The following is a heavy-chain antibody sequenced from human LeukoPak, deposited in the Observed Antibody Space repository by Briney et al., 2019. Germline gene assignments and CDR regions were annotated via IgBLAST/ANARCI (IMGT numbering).Heavy chain of an antibody. Sequence: SQTLSLTCTVSGGSISSGGYYWSWIRQHPGKGLEWIGYTYYSGSTYYNPSLKSRVTISVDTSKNQFSLKLSSVTAADTAVYYCARDFRNYYFDYWGQGTLVTVSS. J-gene: IGHJ4*02. CDR3: ARDFRNYYFDY. V-gene: IGHV4-31*03. CDR2: TYYSGST. CDR1: GGSISSGGYY.